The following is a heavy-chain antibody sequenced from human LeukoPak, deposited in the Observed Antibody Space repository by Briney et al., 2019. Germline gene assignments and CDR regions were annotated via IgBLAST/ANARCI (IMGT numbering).Heavy chain of an antibody. CDR3: ASDDRFTIFGVVISRNYYFDY. J-gene: IGHJ4*02. CDR1: RYSTSSGYY. Sequence: PPETLSLTCAVSRYSTSSGYYWGWIRQPPGKGLEWIGSFDHSGGTYYIPPLRSPVTISVDTSKSPCSLSMCSVTAADTAVYYCASDDRFTIFGVVISRNYYFDYWGQGTLVTVSS. V-gene: IGHV4-38-2*01. CDR2: FDHSGGT. D-gene: IGHD3-3*01.